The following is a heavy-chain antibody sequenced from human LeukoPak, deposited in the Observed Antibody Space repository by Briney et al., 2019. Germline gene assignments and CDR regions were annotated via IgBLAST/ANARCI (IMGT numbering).Heavy chain of an antibody. V-gene: IGHV1-18*01. J-gene: IGHJ4*02. D-gene: IGHD6-13*01. CDR2: INPYNGNT. CDR3: ARVAAADYFDY. Sequence: ASVKVSCKASGYTFTSYGISWVRQAPGQGLEWMGWINPYNGNTNYAQKLQGRVTMTTDTSTSTAYMELRSLRSGDTAVYYCARVAAADYFDYWGQGTLVTVSS. CDR1: GYTFTSYG.